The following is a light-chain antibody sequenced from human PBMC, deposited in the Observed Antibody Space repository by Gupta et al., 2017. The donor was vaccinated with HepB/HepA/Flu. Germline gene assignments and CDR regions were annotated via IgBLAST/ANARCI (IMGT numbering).Light chain of an antibody. CDR3: QQHNNFPPVA. Sequence: DIQLTPSASFLSASVGDRVTITCRASQDISNYLAWYQQKPGKAPKLLIYGASTWQTGVPSRFSASGYGTEFSLTISSRQQEDFATYYCQQHNNFPPVAFGHGTKVDIK. V-gene: IGKV1-9*01. J-gene: IGKJ3*01. CDR2: GAS. CDR1: QDISNY.